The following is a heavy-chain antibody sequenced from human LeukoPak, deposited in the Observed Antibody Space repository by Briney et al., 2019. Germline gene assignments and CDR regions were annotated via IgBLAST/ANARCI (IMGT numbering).Heavy chain of an antibody. J-gene: IGHJ4*02. CDR2: ISDNGGST. V-gene: IGHV3-64*01. Sequence: GGSLRLSCAASGFTFSSYAMHWVRQAPGKGLEYVSAISDNGGSTFYANSVEGRFTISRDNSKNTLYLQMGSLSAEDMAVYYCARDGGGSPDYWGQGTLVTVSS. D-gene: IGHD1-26*01. CDR3: ARDGGGSPDY. CDR1: GFTFSSYA.